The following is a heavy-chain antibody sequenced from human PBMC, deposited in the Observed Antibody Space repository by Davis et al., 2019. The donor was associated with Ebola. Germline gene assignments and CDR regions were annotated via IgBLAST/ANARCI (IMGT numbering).Heavy chain of an antibody. V-gene: IGHV3-23*01. J-gene: IGHJ4*02. CDR1: GFTFSSHA. D-gene: IGHD3-3*01. CDR2: IKGSGDNT. Sequence: PGGSLRLSCVASGFTFSSHAMSWVRQAPGRGLEWVSSIKGSGDNTYYADSVKGRFTISRDNARNSLYLQMNSLRDEDTAVYYCACTIFGVVSSFDHWGQGTLVTVSS. CDR3: ACTIFGVVSSFDH.